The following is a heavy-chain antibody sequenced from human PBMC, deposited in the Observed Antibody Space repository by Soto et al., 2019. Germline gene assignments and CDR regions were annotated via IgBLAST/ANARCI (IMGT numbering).Heavy chain of an antibody. J-gene: IGHJ3*02. CDR2: IKSKTDGGTT. Sequence: GSPRLSLAASGFTFSDAWMSWGRQSPGKGLEWGGRIKSKTDGGTTDYAAPVKGRFTISRDDSKNTLYLQMNSLKTEDTAVYYCTTPYDFWSGYYNPGGPYDAFDIWGQGTMVTVSS. CDR3: TTPYDFWSGYYNPGGPYDAFDI. CDR1: GFTFSDAW. D-gene: IGHD3-3*01. V-gene: IGHV3-15*01.